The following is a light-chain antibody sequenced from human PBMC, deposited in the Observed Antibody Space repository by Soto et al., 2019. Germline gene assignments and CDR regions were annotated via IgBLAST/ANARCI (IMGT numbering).Light chain of an antibody. CDR3: QQASNWPRT. V-gene: IGKV3-15*01. CDR2: GAS. CDR1: QSISIH. Sequence: DIELTESPATLSVSPGARATISCRASQSISIHLGWLQQKPGQVPRLLIYGASTRVPGIPARFSGSGSGTEFTLTISGLQSEDFAVYYCQQASNWPRTFGQGTKVDIK. J-gene: IGKJ1*01.